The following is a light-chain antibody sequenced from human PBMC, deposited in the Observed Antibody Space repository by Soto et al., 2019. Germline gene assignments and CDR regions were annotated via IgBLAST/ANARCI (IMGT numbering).Light chain of an antibody. Sequence: QLVLTQPPSVSGAPGQRVTISCTGSSSNIGAGYDVHWYQQLPGTAPKLLIYGNNNRPSGVPDRFSGSKFGTSASLAITGLQGDDEADYYCQSYDRSLSGTVLGGGTQLTVL. CDR1: SSNIGAGYD. CDR3: QSYDRSLSGTV. J-gene: IGLJ3*02. V-gene: IGLV1-40*01. CDR2: GNN.